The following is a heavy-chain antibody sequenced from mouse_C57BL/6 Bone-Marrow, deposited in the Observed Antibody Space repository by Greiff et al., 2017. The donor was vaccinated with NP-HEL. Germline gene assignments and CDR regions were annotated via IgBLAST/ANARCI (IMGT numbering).Heavy chain of an antibody. CDR2: IWGGGST. CDR1: GFSLTSYG. D-gene: IGHD2-4*01. J-gene: IGHJ1*03. CDR3: AKHAVYDYDVDWYFDV. Sequence: QVQLQQSGPGLVAPSQSLSITCTVSGFSLTSYGVDWVRQPPGRGLEWLGVIWGGGSTNYNSALMSRLSISKDNSKSQVFLKMNSLQTDDTAMYYCAKHAVYDYDVDWYFDVWGTGTTVTVSS. V-gene: IGHV2-9*01.